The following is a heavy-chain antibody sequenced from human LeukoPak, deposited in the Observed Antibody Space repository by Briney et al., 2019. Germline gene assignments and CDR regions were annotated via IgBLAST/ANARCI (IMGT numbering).Heavy chain of an antibody. CDR1: GGSISSSSYY. V-gene: IGHV4-39*01. CDR3: ARQGSGSYSH. D-gene: IGHD3-10*01. J-gene: IGHJ4*02. CDR2: IYYSGST. Sequence: SETLSLTCTVSGGSISSSSYYWGWIRQPPGKGLEWIGSVWIGIIYYSGSTYYNPSLKSRVTISVDTSKNQFSLKLSSVTAADTAVYYCARQGSGSYSHWSQGALVTVSS.